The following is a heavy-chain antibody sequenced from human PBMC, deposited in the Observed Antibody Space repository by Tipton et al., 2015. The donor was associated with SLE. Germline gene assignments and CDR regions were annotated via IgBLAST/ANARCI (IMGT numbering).Heavy chain of an antibody. CDR2: IDSDGGDT. Sequence: SLRLSCAASGFSFSSDPMHWVRQAPGEGLVWVSRIDSDGGDTTYADSVRGRFTISRDNAKNRLFLQMNSLRAEDTAVYYCARDDPGISIGSFWGQGTLVTVSS. V-gene: IGHV3-74*01. D-gene: IGHD1-26*01. CDR1: GFSFSSDP. J-gene: IGHJ1*01. CDR3: ARDDPGISIGSF.